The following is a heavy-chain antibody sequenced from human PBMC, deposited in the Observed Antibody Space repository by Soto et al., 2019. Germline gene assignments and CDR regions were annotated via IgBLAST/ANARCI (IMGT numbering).Heavy chain of an antibody. CDR1: GFTFSSYA. CDR3: ATDPCNGGSCYNWFDP. V-gene: IGHV3-30*04. Sequence: PGGSLRLSCAASGFTFSSYAMHWVRQAPGKGLEWVAVISYDGSNKYYADSVKGRFTISRDNSKNTLYLQMNSLRSEDTAVYYCATDPCNGGSCYNWFDPWGQGTLVTISS. D-gene: IGHD2-15*01. J-gene: IGHJ5*02. CDR2: ISYDGSNK.